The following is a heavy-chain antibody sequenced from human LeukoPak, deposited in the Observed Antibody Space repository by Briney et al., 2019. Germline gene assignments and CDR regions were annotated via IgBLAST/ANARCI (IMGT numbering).Heavy chain of an antibody. Sequence: GASVKVSCKASGGTFSSYAISWVRHAPGQGLEWMAWINTKTGASNYAPKFQGRLSMTGNPSTNTAYLELTKMTSDDTATYFCARGQQMGRGHHYYHLDVWARGPRSPSP. D-gene: IGHD6-13*01. CDR1: GGTFSSYA. CDR3: ARGQQMGRGHHYYHLDV. J-gene: IGHJ6*03. V-gene: IGHV1-2*02. CDR2: INTKTGAS.